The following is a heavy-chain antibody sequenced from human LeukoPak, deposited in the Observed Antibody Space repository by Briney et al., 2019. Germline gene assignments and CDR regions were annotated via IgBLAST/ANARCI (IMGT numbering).Heavy chain of an antibody. CDR1: GFTFTTYW. V-gene: IGHV3-7*01. J-gene: IGHJ4*02. Sequence: PGGSLRLSCAPSGFTFTTYWMTWVRQAPGKGLEWVANIKQDGGERNYVDSVKGRFTISRDNAKNSLYLQMSSLRVEDTAVYYCARDPGRGFDNWGPRTQVTVSS. CDR3: ARDPGRGFDN. CDR2: IKQDGGER.